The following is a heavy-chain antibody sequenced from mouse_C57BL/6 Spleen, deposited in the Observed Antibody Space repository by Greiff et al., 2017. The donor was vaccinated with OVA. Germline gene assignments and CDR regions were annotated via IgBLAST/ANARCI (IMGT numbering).Heavy chain of an antibody. CDR3: AREGYGSSYAYFDV. Sequence: EVKLVESGGGLVKPGGSLKLSCAASGFTFSDYGMHWVRQAPEKGLEWVAYISSGSSTIYYADTVKGRFTISRDNAKNTLFLQMTSLRSEDTAMYYCAREGYGSSYAYFDVWGTGTTVTVSS. D-gene: IGHD1-1*01. J-gene: IGHJ1*03. CDR1: GFTFSDYG. CDR2: ISSGSSTI. V-gene: IGHV5-17*01.